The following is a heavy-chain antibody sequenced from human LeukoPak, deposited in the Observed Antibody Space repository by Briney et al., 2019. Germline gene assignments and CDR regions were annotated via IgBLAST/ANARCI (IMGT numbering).Heavy chain of an antibody. CDR3: ARVASGSSWLYYYYMDV. CDR2: ISYDGSNK. D-gene: IGHD6-13*01. CDR1: GFTFSSYA. J-gene: IGHJ6*03. V-gene: IGHV3-30-3*01. Sequence: GSLRLSCAASGFTFSSYAMHWVRQAPGKGLEWVAVISYDGSNKYYADSVKGRFTISRDNSKNTLYLQMNSLRAEDTAVYYCARVASGSSWLYYYYMDVWGKGTTVTVSS.